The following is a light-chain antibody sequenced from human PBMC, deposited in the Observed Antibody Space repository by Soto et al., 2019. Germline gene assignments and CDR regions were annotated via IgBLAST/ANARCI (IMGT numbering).Light chain of an antibody. J-gene: IGKJ2*02. Sequence: VLTQSPATLSLSPGESATLSCRASQNVGNNLACYQQKSGQAPRLLIYAASDRATGVPARFSGRMSGTDFTLTISSLEPEDFATYFCQQRSSWPRGTFGRGTKLE. CDR2: AAS. CDR1: QNVGNN. CDR3: QQRSSWPRGT. V-gene: IGKV3-11*01.